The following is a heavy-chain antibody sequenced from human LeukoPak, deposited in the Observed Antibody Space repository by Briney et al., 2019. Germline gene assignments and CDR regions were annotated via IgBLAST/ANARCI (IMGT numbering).Heavy chain of an antibody. J-gene: IGHJ4*02. D-gene: IGHD3/OR15-3a*01. CDR3: ARDQDWAFDY. CDR1: GFSFSSHS. CDR2: ISGSSTTI. Sequence: GGSLRLSCAASGFSFSSHSMNWIRQAPGKGLEWVSYISGSSTTIDYADSAKGRFIISRDNAKKSLYLQMNNLRAEDTAVYYCARDQDWAFDYWGQGILVTVSS. V-gene: IGHV3-48*01.